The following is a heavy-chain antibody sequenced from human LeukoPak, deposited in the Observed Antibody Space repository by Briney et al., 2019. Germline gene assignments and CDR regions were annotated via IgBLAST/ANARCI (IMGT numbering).Heavy chain of an antibody. J-gene: IGHJ5*02. CDR3: ARARSNISSKWFDP. D-gene: IGHD2-2*01. Sequence: GASVKVSCKASGYTFTNHYMHWVRQAPGQGLEWMGIINPSGGSTTYAQKFQGRVTMTRDTSTSTVYMDLSSLRSEDTAVYYCARARSNISSKWFDPWGQGTLVTVSS. V-gene: IGHV1-46*01. CDR1: GYTFTNHY. CDR2: INPSGGST.